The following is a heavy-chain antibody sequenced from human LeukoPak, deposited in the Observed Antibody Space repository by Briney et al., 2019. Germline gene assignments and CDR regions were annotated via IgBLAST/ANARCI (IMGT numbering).Heavy chain of an antibody. J-gene: IGHJ4*02. D-gene: IGHD2-15*01. CDR2: IYPGDSDT. CDR1: GYSFTSYW. CDR3: ARSLGYCSGGSCYLGY. V-gene: IGHV5-51*01. Sequence: GESLKISCKGSGYSFTSYWIGWVRQMAGKRLEWMGIIYPGDSDTRYSPSFQGQVTISADKSISPAYLQWSSLKASDTAMYYCARSLGYCSGGSCYLGYWGQGTLVTVSS.